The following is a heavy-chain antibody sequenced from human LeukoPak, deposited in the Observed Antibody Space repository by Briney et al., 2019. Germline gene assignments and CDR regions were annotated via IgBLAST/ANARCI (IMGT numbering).Heavy chain of an antibody. V-gene: IGHV4-34*01. CDR1: GGSFSGYY. Sequence: SETLSLTCAVYGGSFSGYYWSWIRQPPGKGLEWLGEINHSGSTNYNPSLKSRVTISVDTSKNQFSLKLSSVTAADTAVYYCATGSYGQYYFDYWGQGTLVTVSS. CDR2: INHSGST. D-gene: IGHD5-18*01. CDR3: ATGSYGQYYFDY. J-gene: IGHJ4*02.